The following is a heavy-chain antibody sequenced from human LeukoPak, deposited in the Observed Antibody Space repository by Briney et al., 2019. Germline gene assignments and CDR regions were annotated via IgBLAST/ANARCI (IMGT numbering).Heavy chain of an antibody. J-gene: IGHJ4*02. CDR1: GFTFSSYA. Sequence: QPGKSLRLSCAASGFTFSSYAMHWVRQAPGKGLEWVASISYDGSNKYYADSLKGRFTISRDNSKKTLYLQMNSLRAEDSAVYYCAKDGDLYGHADYWGQGTLVTVSS. CDR3: AKDGDLYGHADY. D-gene: IGHD4-17*01. CDR2: ISYDGSNK. V-gene: IGHV3-30-3*01.